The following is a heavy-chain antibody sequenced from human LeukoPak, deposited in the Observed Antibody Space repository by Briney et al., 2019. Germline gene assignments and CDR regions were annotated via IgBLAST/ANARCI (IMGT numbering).Heavy chain of an antibody. J-gene: IGHJ6*02. D-gene: IGHD4-4*01. CDR2: IYYSGST. V-gene: IGHV4-31*03. CDR3: ARDHTETSSLNFRNYYYYGMDI. Sequence: SKTLSLTCTVSGGSIRSGDYSWNWIRQHPGKGLEWIGYIYYSGSTYYNPSLTSRVTMSVDTSKNQFSLKLSSVTAADTAIYYCARDHTETSSLNFRNYYYYGMDIWGQGTTVIVSS. CDR1: GGSIRSGDYS.